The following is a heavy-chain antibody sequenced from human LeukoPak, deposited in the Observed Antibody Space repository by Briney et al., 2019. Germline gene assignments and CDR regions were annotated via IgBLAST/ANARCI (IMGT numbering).Heavy chain of an antibody. V-gene: IGHV4-4*07. CDR3: ARGPNSVVPMAFDI. J-gene: IGHJ3*02. Sequence: SETLSLTCTVSCGSISSYYWSWIRQPAGKGLEWIGRIYTSGSTNYNPSLKGRVTMSVDTSKNQFSLKLSSVTAADTAVYYCARGPNSVVPMAFDIWGQGTMVTVSS. CDR1: CGSISSYY. CDR2: IYTSGST. D-gene: IGHD4-23*01.